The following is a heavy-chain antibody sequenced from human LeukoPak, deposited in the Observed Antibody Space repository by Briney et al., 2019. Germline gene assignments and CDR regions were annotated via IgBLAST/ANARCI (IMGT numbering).Heavy chain of an antibody. V-gene: IGHV3-23*01. CDR1: GFTFSSYA. D-gene: IGHD2-15*01. CDR2: ISGSGGST. J-gene: IGHJ6*02. Sequence: GGSLRLSCAASGFTFSSYAMSWVRQAPGKGLEWVSAISGSGGSTYYADSVKGRFTISRDNSKNTLYLQMNSLRAEDTAVYYCAKAAYCSGGSCYSGYYYGMDVWGQGTTVTVSS. CDR3: AKAAYCSGGSCYSGYYYGMDV.